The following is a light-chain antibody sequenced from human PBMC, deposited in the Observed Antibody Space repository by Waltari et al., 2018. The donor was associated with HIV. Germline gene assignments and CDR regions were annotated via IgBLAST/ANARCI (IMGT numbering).Light chain of an antibody. J-gene: IGKJ2*01. CDR1: QSIENL. CDR2: RTS. Sequence: DIQMTQSPSNLSASVGDTVVITFRARQSIENLLAWYQQKPGRAPRLLVSRTSLLESGVSSRFSGSGSGTEFTLTIRSLQPDDIGTYYCQQYSTHYAFGQGTRVE. CDR3: QQYSTHYA. V-gene: IGKV1-5*03.